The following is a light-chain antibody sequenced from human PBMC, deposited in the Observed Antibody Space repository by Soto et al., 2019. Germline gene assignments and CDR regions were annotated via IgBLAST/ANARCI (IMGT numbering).Light chain of an antibody. J-gene: IGKJ1*01. CDR3: QQYNSWT. V-gene: IGKV1-5*01. CDR2: DAS. CDR1: QSISSW. Sequence: IQMTPPPSTLPASVGDRVTITYRASQSISSWLAWYQQKPGKAPKRLIYDASSLESGVPSRFSGSGSGTAFTITIRRLQPDDFATYYCQQYNSWTFGQGTKVDIK.